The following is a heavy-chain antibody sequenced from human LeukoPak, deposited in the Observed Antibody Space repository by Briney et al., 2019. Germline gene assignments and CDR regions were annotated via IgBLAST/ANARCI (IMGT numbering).Heavy chain of an antibody. CDR3: ARDLRRFAAYYFDY. D-gene: IGHD5/OR15-5a*01. CDR2: ISGNGAGT. J-gene: IGHJ4*02. CDR1: AFTFSSYG. V-gene: IGHV3-23*01. Sequence: GGSLRLSCAASAFTFSSYGMTWVRHAPGKGLEWVSAISGNGAGTYYADSVKGRFTISRDNSKNTLYLQTNSLRAEDTAVYYCARDLRRFAAYYFDYWGQGTLVTVSS.